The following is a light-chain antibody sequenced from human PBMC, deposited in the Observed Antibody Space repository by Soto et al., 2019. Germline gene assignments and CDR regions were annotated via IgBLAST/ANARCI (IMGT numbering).Light chain of an antibody. CDR2: EVT. J-gene: IGLJ3*02. CDR1: SSDIGTYKY. V-gene: IGLV2-14*01. CDR3: SSYTISSALLL. Sequence: QSALTQPASVSGSPGQSITISCTGTSSDIGTYKYVSWYQQHPGKAPKLIIYEVTNRPSEVSNRFSGSKSGNTASLTISGLQAEDEADYYCSSYTISSALLLFGGGTKLTVL.